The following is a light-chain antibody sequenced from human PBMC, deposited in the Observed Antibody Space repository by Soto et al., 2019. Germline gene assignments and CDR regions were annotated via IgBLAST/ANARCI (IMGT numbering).Light chain of an antibody. CDR2: EVS. CDR3: ATWDDSVYV. Sequence: QSALTQPASVSGSPGQSITISCTGTSSDVGDFDCVSWYQQHPGKAPKLMIYEVSDRPSGVSNRFSGSKSGDTASLTISGLQAEDEADYYCATWDDSVYVFGSGTQLTVL. V-gene: IGLV2-14*01. J-gene: IGLJ1*01. CDR1: SSDVGDFDC.